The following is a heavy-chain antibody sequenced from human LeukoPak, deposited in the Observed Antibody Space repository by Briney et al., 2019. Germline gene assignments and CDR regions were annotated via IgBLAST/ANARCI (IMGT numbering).Heavy chain of an antibody. Sequence: SDPLSLPRTVSGPSLSSSYGSWLRPPPGKGLEWLGYIYDSGSTHYNPSLNSRVTISVDTSMNQCALKLSSVTAGDTAVYYCASGLAVGGTFSFDYGGEGTLVTVSS. CDR2: IYDSGST. V-gene: IGHV4-59*07. D-gene: IGHD6-19*01. J-gene: IGHJ4*02. CDR1: GPSLSSSY. CDR3: ASGLAVGGTFSFDY.